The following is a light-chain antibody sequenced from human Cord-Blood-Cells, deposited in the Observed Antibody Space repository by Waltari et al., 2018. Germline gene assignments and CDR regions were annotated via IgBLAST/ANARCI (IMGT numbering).Light chain of an antibody. CDR1: QSISSW. Sequence: IQITQSPSTLSASVGDRVTITCRASQSISSWLDWYQQKPGNAPKLLIYKASSLESGVPSRFSGRGSGTEFTLTISSRQPDDFATYYCQQDNSYSTFGQGTKVEIK. J-gene: IGKJ1*01. CDR2: KAS. CDR3: QQDNSYST. V-gene: IGKV1-5*03.